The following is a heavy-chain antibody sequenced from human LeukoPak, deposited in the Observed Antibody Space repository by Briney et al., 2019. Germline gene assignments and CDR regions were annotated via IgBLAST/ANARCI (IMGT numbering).Heavy chain of an antibody. D-gene: IGHD3-10*01. J-gene: IGHJ4*02. Sequence: SETLSLTCTISGDSIGRINYYWGWIRQPPGKGLEWIVSMSYSGHTYYNPSLKSRVTTSIDTSKNQLSLNLKSVTAADTAVYYCARLPDYYSRHGAPGWGQGTLVTVSS. V-gene: IGHV4-39*07. CDR3: ARLPDYYSRHGAPG. CDR2: MSYSGHT. CDR1: GDSIGRINYY.